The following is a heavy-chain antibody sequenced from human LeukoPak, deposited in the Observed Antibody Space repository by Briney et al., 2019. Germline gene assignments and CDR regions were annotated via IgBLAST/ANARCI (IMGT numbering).Heavy chain of an antibody. V-gene: IGHV1-69*04. D-gene: IGHD4-17*01. CDR1: GGTFSSYA. J-gene: IGHJ4*02. CDR3: ARGNGDLDY. Sequence: SVKVSCKASGGTFSSYAISWVRQAPGQGLEWMGRIIPILGIANYAQKFQGRVTITADKSTSTAYMELRSLRSDDTAVYYCARGNGDLDYWGQGTLVTVSS. CDR2: IIPILGIA.